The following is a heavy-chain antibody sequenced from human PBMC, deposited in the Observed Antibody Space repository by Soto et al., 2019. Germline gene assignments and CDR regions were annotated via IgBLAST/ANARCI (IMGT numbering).Heavy chain of an antibody. J-gene: IGHJ4*02. Sequence: SETLSLTCAVSGGSFTSNNWWTWVRQPPGQGLEWIGEIHRTGSTNYNPPLKSRVTISLDKSENQFSLKVTSLTAADTAVYYCASRDPGTSVDYWGQGTLVTVSS. CDR2: IHRTGST. CDR1: GGSFTSNNW. CDR3: ASRDPGTSVDY. D-gene: IGHD1-7*01. V-gene: IGHV4-4*02.